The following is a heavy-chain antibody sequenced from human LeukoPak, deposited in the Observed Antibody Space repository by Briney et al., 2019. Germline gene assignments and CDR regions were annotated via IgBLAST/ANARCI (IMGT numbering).Heavy chain of an antibody. V-gene: IGHV3-74*01. CDR2: INSDGSST. CDR3: ARATSGSYYVY. D-gene: IGHD1-26*01. J-gene: IGHJ4*02. Sequence: PGRSLRLSCAASGFTFSSYWMHWVRQAPGKGLVWVSRINSDGSSTSYADSVKGRFTISRDNAKNTLYLQMNSLRAEDTAVYYCARATSGSYYVYWGQGTLVTVSS. CDR1: GFTFSSYW.